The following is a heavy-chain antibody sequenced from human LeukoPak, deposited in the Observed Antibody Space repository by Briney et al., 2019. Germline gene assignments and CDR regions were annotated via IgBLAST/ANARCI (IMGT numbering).Heavy chain of an antibody. V-gene: IGHV4-31*03. CDR1: GGSISIGGYY. Sequence: SETLSLTCTVSGGSISIGGYYWSWIRQHPGKGLEWIGYIYYSGSTYYNPSLKSRVTISVDTSKNPFSLKLSSVTAADTAVYYCASSVVPAAYNWFDPWGQGTLVTVSS. CDR3: ASSVVPAAYNWFDP. J-gene: IGHJ5*02. D-gene: IGHD2-2*01. CDR2: IYYSGST.